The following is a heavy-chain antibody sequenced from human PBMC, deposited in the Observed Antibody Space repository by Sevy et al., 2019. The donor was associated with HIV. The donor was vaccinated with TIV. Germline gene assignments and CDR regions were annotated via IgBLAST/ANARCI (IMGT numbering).Heavy chain of an antibody. J-gene: IGHJ4*02. CDR1: RYTFTDYY. D-gene: IGHD6-13*01. CDR2: INPHSGAT. CDR3: ARVPAAGGIDY. V-gene: IGHV1-2*06. Sequence: ASVKVSCKASRYTFTDYYMHWVRQAPGQGLEWMGRINPHSGATNYAQKFQDRVTMTRDTSISTAYMELGRLRSDDTAVYYCARVPAAGGIDYWGQGTLVTVSS.